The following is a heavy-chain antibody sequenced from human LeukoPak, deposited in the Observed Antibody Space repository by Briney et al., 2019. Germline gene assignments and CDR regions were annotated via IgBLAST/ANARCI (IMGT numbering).Heavy chain of an antibody. CDR1: GGSISSSSYY. D-gene: IGHD6-6*01. CDR3: ATHGSSSGFDY. CDR2: IYYSGST. Sequence: SETLSLTCTVPGGSISSSSYYWGWIRQPPGKGLEWIGSIYYSGSTYYNPSLKSRVTISVDTSKNQFSLKLSSVTAADTAVYYCATHGSSSGFDYWGQGTLVTVSS. V-gene: IGHV4-39*01. J-gene: IGHJ4*02.